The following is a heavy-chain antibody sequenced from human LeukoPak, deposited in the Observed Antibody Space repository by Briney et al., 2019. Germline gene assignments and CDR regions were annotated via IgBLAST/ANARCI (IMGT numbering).Heavy chain of an antibody. J-gene: IGHJ6*02. CDR3: ARGVGRRSYQLLFRHYYYGMDV. Sequence: ASVKVSCKASGYTFTSYDINWVRQATGQGLEWMGWMNPNSGNTGYAQKFQGRVIMTRNTSISTAYMELSSLRSEDTAVYYCARGVGRRSYQLLFRHYYYGMDVWGQGTTVTVSS. CDR1: GYTFTSYD. CDR2: MNPNSGNT. V-gene: IGHV1-8*01. D-gene: IGHD2-2*01.